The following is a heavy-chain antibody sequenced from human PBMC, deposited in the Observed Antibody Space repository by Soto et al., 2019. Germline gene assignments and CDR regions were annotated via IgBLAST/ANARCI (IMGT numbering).Heavy chain of an antibody. CDR1: GGSISSGGYY. V-gene: IGHV4-31*03. CDR3: ARDRLVVVPAAHPLYYYGMDV. Sequence: SETLSLTCTVSGGSISSGGYYWSWIRQHPGKGLEWIGYIYYSGSTYYNPSLKSRVTISVDTSKNQFSLKLSSVTAADTAVYYCARDRLVVVPAAHPLYYYGMDVWGQGTTVTVSS. J-gene: IGHJ6*02. CDR2: IYYSGST. D-gene: IGHD2-2*01.